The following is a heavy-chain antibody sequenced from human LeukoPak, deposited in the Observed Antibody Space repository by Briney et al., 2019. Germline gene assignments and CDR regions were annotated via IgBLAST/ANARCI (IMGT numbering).Heavy chain of an antibody. D-gene: IGHD5-24*01. CDR3: GRDPVGGDIDY. CDR1: GFPFSSYQ. CDR2: FTSSGSTM. J-gene: IGHJ4*02. Sequence: GGALTLSCAASGFPFSSYQMNWVRQAPGKGLEWVSYFTSSGSTMYYADSVRGRFTISRDNANNSLLLQIKSLRAEDAAVYYCGRDPVGGDIDYWGQGTLVTVSS. V-gene: IGHV3-48*03.